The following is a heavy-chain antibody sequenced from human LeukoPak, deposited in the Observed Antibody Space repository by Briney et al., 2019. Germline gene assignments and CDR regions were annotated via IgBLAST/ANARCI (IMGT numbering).Heavy chain of an antibody. CDR2: INHSGST. Sequence: SETLSLTCAVYGGSFSGYYWSWIRQPPGKGLEWIGEINHSGSTNYNPSLESRVTISVDTSKNQFSLKLSSVTAADTAVYYCARGPGLISGSAAGNYYYGMDVWGQGTTVTVSS. D-gene: IGHD6-13*01. CDR3: ARGPGLISGSAAGNYYYGMDV. CDR1: GGSFSGYY. J-gene: IGHJ6*02. V-gene: IGHV4-34*01.